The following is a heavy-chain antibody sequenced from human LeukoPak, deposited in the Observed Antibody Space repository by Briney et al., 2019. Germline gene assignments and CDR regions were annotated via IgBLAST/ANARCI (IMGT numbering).Heavy chain of an antibody. CDR2: ISGSGGGT. V-gene: IGHV3-23*01. D-gene: IGHD3-22*01. CDR3: AKRGVVIRVILVGFHKEAYYFDS. Sequence: GGSLRLSCAVSGITLSNYAKSWVRQAPGKGLEWVAGISGSGGGTNYADSVKGRFTISRDNPKNTLYLQMNNLRADDTAVYFCAKRGVVIRVILVGFHKEAYYFDSWGQGALVTVSS. CDR1: GITLSNYA. J-gene: IGHJ4*02.